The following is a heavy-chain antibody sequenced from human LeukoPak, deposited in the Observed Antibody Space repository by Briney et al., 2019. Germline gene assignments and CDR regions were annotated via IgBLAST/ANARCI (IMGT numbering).Heavy chain of an antibody. CDR3: ARLREIPVFGVVTKSTSYFDY. J-gene: IGHJ4*02. CDR1: GFTFTNYW. Sequence: GGSLRLSYAASGFTFTNYWMSWVRQAPGKGLELVANIKQDRSEKYYVDSVKGRFTISRDNAKNSLYLQMNSLRAEDTAVYYCARLREIPVFGVVTKSTSYFDYWGQGTLVTVSS. CDR2: IKQDRSEK. D-gene: IGHD3-3*01. V-gene: IGHV3-7*01.